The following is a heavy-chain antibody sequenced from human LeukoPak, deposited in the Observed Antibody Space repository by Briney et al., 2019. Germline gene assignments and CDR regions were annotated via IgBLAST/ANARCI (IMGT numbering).Heavy chain of an antibody. CDR1: GFTVSNNF. Sequence: PGGSLRLSCAAFGFTVSNNFLSWVRQAPGKGLEWVSVLYSGGTTFYADSVKGRFTISRDNSMNTLYPQMKSLRPEDTAVYYCASPGPGGAAAGLFDYWGQGTLVTVSS. J-gene: IGHJ4*02. CDR3: ASPGPGGAAAGLFDY. CDR2: LYSGGTT. V-gene: IGHV3-53*05. D-gene: IGHD6-13*01.